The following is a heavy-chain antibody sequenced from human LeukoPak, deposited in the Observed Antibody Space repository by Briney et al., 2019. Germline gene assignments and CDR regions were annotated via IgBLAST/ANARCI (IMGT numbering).Heavy chain of an antibody. CDR1: GGSISSYY. CDR2: IYYSGST. J-gene: IGHJ5*02. D-gene: IGHD3-9*01. CDR3: ARLSVSDILTGANPNWSDP. V-gene: IGHV4-59*08. Sequence: SETLSLTCTVSGGSISSYYWSWIRQPPGKGLEWIGYIYYSGSTNYNPSLKSRVTISVDTSKNQFSLKLSSVTAADTAVYYCARLSVSDILTGANPNWSDPWGQGTLVTVSS.